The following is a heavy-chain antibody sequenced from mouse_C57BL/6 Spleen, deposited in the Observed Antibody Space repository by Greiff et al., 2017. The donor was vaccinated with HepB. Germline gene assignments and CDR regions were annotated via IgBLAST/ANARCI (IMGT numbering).Heavy chain of an antibody. V-gene: IGHV1-64*01. D-gene: IGHD2-3*01. CDR1: GYTFTSYW. Sequence: QVQLQQPGAELVKPGASVKLSCKASGYTFTSYWMHWVKQRPGQGLEWIGMIHPNSGSTNYNEKLKSKATLTVDKSSSTAYMQLSSMTFEDSAVYYGDRLDGGGYLDYWGQGTTLTVSS. CDR2: IHPNSGST. CDR3: DRLDGGGYLDY. J-gene: IGHJ2*01.